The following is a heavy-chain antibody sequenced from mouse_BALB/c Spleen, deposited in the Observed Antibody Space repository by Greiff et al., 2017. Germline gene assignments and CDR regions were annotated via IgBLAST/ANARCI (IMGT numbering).Heavy chain of an antibody. CDR3: ARHDYGYAMDY. D-gene: IGHD2-4*01. J-gene: IGHJ4*01. V-gene: IGHV5-4*02. CDR1: GFTFSDYY. CDR2: ISDGGSYT. Sequence: EVQLVESGGGLVKPGGSLKLSCAASGFTFSDYYMYWVRQTPEKRLEWVATISDGGSYTYYPDSVKGRFTISRDNAKNNLYLQMSSLKSEDTAMYYCARHDYGYAMDYWGQGTSVTVSS.